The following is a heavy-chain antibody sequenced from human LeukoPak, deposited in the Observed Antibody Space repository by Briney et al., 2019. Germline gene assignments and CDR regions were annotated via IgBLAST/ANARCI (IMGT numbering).Heavy chain of an antibody. CDR3: ARVLNGYNDY. J-gene: IGHJ4*02. Sequence: PGGSLRLSCAASGFTFSSYAMHWVRQAPGKGLEWVAVISYDGSNKYYADSVKGRFTIPRDNSKNTLYLQMNSLRAEDTAVYYCARVLNGYNDYWGQGTLVTVSS. V-gene: IGHV3-30-3*01. D-gene: IGHD5-24*01. CDR2: ISYDGSNK. CDR1: GFTFSSYA.